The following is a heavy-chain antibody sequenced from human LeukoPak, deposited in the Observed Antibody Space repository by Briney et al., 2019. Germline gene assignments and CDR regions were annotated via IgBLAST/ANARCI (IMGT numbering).Heavy chain of an antibody. D-gene: IGHD2-15*01. CDR3: ATKVRGGFDI. V-gene: IGHV4-59*11. Sequence: SETLSLTCTVSGGSINSHYCNWIRQSPGKGLEWIGYIYKSGSINYNPSLKSRVTISVDTSKNQFSLKLSSVTAADTAIYYCATKVRGGFDIWVQGTMVTVSS. CDR1: GGSINSHY. J-gene: IGHJ3*02. CDR2: IYKSGSI.